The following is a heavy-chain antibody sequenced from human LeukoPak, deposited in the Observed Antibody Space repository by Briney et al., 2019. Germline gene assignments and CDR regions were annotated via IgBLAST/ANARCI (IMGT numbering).Heavy chain of an antibody. J-gene: IGHJ4*02. D-gene: IGHD1-14*01. Sequence: XXASXYTFTSYGISXVRQAPGQGLEWMGWISAYNGNTNYAQKLQGRVTMTTDTSTSTAYMELRSLRSDDTAVYYCARSTPPDHLPGYWGQGTLVAVSS. CDR2: ISAYNGNT. CDR3: ARSTPPDHLPGY. CDR1: XYTFTSYG. V-gene: IGHV1-18*01.